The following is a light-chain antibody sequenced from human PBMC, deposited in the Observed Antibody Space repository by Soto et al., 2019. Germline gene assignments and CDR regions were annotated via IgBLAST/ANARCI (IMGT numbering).Light chain of an antibody. J-gene: IGLJ3*02. CDR3: TSYTRSNTWV. V-gene: IGLV2-14*01. CDR2: EVH. Sequence: QSVLTQPASVSGSLGQSITISCTGTSGDIGIYNFVSWFHQRPAKTPKLLIFEVHNRPSGVSDRFSAPKSGNAASLTISGLQADDEGDYYCTSYTRSNTWVFGGGTKVTVL. CDR1: SGDIGIYNF.